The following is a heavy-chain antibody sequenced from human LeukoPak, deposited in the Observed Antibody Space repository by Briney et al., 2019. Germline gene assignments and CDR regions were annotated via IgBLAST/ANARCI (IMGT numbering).Heavy chain of an antibody. Sequence: AGGSLRLSCAASGFTFSSYAMHWVRQAPGKGLEWVAVISYDGSNKYDADSVKGRFTISRDSSKNTLYLQMNSLRAEDTAVYYCAPSSPRLGYYFDYWGQGTLVTVSS. CDR3: APSSPRLGYYFDY. J-gene: IGHJ4*02. D-gene: IGHD2-2*01. V-gene: IGHV3-30*04. CDR2: ISYDGSNK. CDR1: GFTFSSYA.